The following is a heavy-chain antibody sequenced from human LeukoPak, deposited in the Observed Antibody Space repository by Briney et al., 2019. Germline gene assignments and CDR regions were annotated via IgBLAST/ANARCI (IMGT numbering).Heavy chain of an antibody. D-gene: IGHD3-9*01. CDR2: IKEDGTYT. CDR1: GFSFSKYW. J-gene: IGHJ4*02. V-gene: IGHV3-74*01. Sequence: GGSLRLSCAASGFSFSKYWMHWVRQTPGEGLVWVSRIKEDGTYTSYADSVKGRFTISRDNARNTVFLQMNSLRAEDTAVYYFARDFDMGITPGDHFDLRGQGTLVPGPS. CDR3: ARDFDMGITPGDHFDL.